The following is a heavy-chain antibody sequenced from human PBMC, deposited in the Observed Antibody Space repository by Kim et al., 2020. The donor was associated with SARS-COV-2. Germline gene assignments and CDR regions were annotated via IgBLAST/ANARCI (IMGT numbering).Heavy chain of an antibody. CDR1: GGSISSSSYY. CDR2: IYYSGST. Sequence: SETLSLTCTVSGGSISSSSYYWRWIRQPPGKGLEWIGSIYYSGSTYYNPSLKSRVTISVDTSKNQFSLKLSSVTAADTAVYYCARQRITMIVGSRWFDPWGQGTLVTVSS. D-gene: IGHD3-22*01. CDR3: ARQRITMIVGSRWFDP. J-gene: IGHJ5*02. V-gene: IGHV4-39*01.